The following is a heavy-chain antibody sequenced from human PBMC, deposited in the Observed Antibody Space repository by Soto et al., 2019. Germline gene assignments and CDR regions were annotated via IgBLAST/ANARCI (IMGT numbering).Heavy chain of an antibody. J-gene: IGHJ4*02. D-gene: IGHD1-26*01. V-gene: IGHV1-69*13. Sequence: SVKVSCKASGGTFSSYSISWVRQAPVQGLEWMGGIIPIFGTANYAQKFQGRVTITADESTSTAYMELSSLRSEDTAVYYCARARGSYRHYFDYWGQGTLVTVSS. CDR2: IIPIFGTA. CDR3: ARARGSYRHYFDY. CDR1: GGTFSSYS.